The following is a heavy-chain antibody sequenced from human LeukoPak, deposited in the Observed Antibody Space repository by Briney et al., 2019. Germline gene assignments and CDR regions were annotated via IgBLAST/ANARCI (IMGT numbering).Heavy chain of an antibody. CDR3: AKTTVGYSSGRYPGWPADC. D-gene: IGHD6-19*01. J-gene: IGHJ4*02. CDR1: GFTFNTYA. Sequence: GGSLRLSCAASGFTFNTYAIYWLRQAPGKGLEWVSGICDSGGCTYYADSVKGRFTISRDNSKNTFYLQMNSLTADDTAVYYCAKTTVGYSSGRYPGWPADCWGQGTLVTVSP. CDR2: ICDSGGCT. V-gene: IGHV3-23*01.